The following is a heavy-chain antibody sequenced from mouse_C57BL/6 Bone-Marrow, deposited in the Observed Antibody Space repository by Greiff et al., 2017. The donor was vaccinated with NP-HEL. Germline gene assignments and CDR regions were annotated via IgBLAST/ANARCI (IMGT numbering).Heavy chain of an antibody. V-gene: IGHV14-4*01. CDR2: IDPENGDT. J-gene: IGHJ3*01. D-gene: IGHD3-2*02. CDR1: GFNIKDDY. CDR3: TTSSGYIAY. Sequence: EVQLQQSGAELVRPGASVKLSCTASGFNIKDDYMHWVKQRPEQGLEWIGWIDPENGDTEYASKFQGKAPLTADTSSNTAYLQLSSLTSEDTAVYYCTTSSGYIAYWGQGTLVTVSA.